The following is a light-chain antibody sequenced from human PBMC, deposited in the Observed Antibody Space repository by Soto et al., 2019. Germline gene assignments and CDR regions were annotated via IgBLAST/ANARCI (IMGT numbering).Light chain of an antibody. J-gene: IGKJ5*01. CDR1: QVISTS. CDR2: AAS. V-gene: IGKV1-9*01. Sequence: ESVTLTCRASQVISTSLAWYQVKPGKAPKLLIYAASTLESGVPSRFSATVSGTEFSLTITSLQPEDFATYYCQQLFDSPITFGQGTRLEIK. CDR3: QQLFDSPIT.